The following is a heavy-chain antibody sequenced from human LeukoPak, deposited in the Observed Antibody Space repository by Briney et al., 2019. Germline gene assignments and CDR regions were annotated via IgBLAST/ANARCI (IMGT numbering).Heavy chain of an antibody. J-gene: IGHJ5*02. V-gene: IGHV1-69*04. Sequence: LVKVSCKASGGPFSTYGFNWVRQAPGQGLEWMGRIIPIFTIVNFAQTFQGRLTITADKSTSTVYMELNSLTSEDTAVYYCARDGDVVVVPAAADWFDPWGQGTLVTVSS. D-gene: IGHD2-15*01. CDR1: GGPFSTYG. CDR2: IIPIFTIV. CDR3: ARDGDVVVVPAAADWFDP.